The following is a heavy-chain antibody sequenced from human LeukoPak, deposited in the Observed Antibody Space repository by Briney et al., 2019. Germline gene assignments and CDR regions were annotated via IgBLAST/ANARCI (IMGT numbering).Heavy chain of an antibody. CDR3: VKLTTAAAGLFDY. Sequence: GGSLRLSCAASGFTFSTYAMSWVRQAPGKGLEWASGISGSGHRTYYADSLKGRFTISRDNSKSTLYLQMNSLTAEDTAVYYCVKLTTAAAGLFDYWGQGTLVTVSS. D-gene: IGHD6-25*01. CDR2: ISGSGHRT. V-gene: IGHV3-23*01. CDR1: GFTFSTYA. J-gene: IGHJ4*02.